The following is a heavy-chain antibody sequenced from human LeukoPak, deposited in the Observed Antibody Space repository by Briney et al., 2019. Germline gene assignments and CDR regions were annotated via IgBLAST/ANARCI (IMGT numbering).Heavy chain of an antibody. Sequence: GASVKVSCKASGYTFTGYYMHWVRQAPGQGLEWMGWINPNSGGTNYAQKFQGRVTMTRDTSISTAYMELSRLRSDDTAVYYCATNGGYCSSTSCYTLGLDYWGQGTLVTVSS. J-gene: IGHJ4*02. CDR2: INPNSGGT. CDR3: ATNGGYCSSTSCYTLGLDY. CDR1: GYTFTGYY. V-gene: IGHV1-2*02. D-gene: IGHD2-2*02.